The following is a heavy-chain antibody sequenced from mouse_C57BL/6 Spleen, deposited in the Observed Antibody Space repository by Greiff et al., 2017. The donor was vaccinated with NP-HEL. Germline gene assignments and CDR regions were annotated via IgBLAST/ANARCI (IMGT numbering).Heavy chain of an antibody. CDR2: INPNYGTT. CDR1: GYSFTDYN. Sequence: EVQLQESGPELVKPGASVKISCKASGYSFTDYNMNWVKQSNGKSLEWIGVINPNYGTTSYNQKFKGKATLTVDQSSSTAYMQLNSLTSEDSAVYYCARSDYGSSYPYAMDYWGQGTSVTVSS. D-gene: IGHD1-1*01. V-gene: IGHV1-39*01. J-gene: IGHJ4*01. CDR3: ARSDYGSSYPYAMDY.